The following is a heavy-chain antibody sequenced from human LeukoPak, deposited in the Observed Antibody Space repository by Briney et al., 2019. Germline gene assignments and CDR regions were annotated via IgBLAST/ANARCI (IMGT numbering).Heavy chain of an antibody. D-gene: IGHD1-1*01. V-gene: IGHV3-23*01. CDR3: ARKTDHQTGGDY. Sequence: GESLRLSCAASGFTFNNFAMSWVRQAPGKGLEWVSSISGSGDSTNYADSVKGRFTISRDNSKNTLYLQMNSLRAEDTAVYYCARKTDHQTGGDYWGQGTLVTVSS. CDR2: ISGSGDST. CDR1: GFTFNNFA. J-gene: IGHJ4*02.